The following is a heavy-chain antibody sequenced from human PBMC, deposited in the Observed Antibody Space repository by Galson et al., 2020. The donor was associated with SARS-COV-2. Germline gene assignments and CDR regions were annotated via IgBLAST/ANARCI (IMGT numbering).Heavy chain of an antibody. CDR2: LYYSGST. D-gene: IGHD4-17*01. CDR3: ARHDYGDYVGELDYYFDY. Sequence: SETLSLTCPVSGGSLSSSSYYWRWIRQPPGKGLEWIGSLYYSGSTYYNPSLKSRVTISVDTSKNQFSLKLSSVTAADTAVYYCARHDYGDYVGELDYYFDYWGQGTLVTVSS. J-gene: IGHJ4*02. CDR1: GGSLSSSSYY. V-gene: IGHV4-39*01.